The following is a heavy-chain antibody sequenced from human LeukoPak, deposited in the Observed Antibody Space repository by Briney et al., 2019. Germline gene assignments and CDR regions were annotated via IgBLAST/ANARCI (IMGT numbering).Heavy chain of an antibody. D-gene: IGHD3-16*02. CDR1: GGSFSGYY. Sequence: PSETLSLTCAVYGGSFSGYYWSWIRQPPGKGLEWIGEINHSGGTNYNPSLKSRVTISVDTSKNQFSLKLSSVTAADTAVYYCARGTAVGGVIQTKFDYWGQGTLVTVSS. CDR3: ARGTAVGGVIQTKFDY. CDR2: INHSGGT. J-gene: IGHJ4*02. V-gene: IGHV4-34*01.